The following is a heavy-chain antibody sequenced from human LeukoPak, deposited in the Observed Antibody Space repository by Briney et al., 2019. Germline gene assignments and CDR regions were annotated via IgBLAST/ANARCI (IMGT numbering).Heavy chain of an antibody. V-gene: IGHV3-33*01. CDR3: ARDPGNSSGYYFDY. Sequence: GGSLRLSCAASGFTFSSYGMHWVRQAPGKGLEWVAVIRYDGSNKYYADSVKGRFTISRDNSKNTLYLQMNSLRAEDTAVYYCARDPGNSSGYYFDYWGQGTLVTVSS. CDR1: GFTFSSYG. CDR2: IRYDGSNK. D-gene: IGHD3-22*01. J-gene: IGHJ4*02.